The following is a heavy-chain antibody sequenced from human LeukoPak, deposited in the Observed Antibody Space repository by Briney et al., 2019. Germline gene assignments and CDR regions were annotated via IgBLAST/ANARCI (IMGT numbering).Heavy chain of an antibody. CDR3: ARESEGYSGSYYIDY. CDR2: ISAYNGNT. D-gene: IGHD1-26*01. Sequence: ASVKVSCKASGYTFTSYDINWVRQATGQGLEWMGWISAYNGNTNYARKLQGRVTMTTDTSTSTAYMELRSLRSDDTAVYYCARESEGYSGSYYIDYWGQGTLVTVSS. J-gene: IGHJ4*02. V-gene: IGHV1-18*01. CDR1: GYTFTSYD.